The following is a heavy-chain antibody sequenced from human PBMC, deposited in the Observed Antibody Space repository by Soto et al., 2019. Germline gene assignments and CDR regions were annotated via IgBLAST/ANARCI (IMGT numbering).Heavy chain of an antibody. J-gene: IGHJ4*02. CDR2: INWNSAVI. CDR1: GFTFDDYA. V-gene: IGHV3-9*01. CDR3: ARDPSVTAIGRADH. Sequence: EVQLVESGGSLVQPGRSLRLSCVVSGFTFDDYAMHWVRQAPGGGLEWVSGINWNSAVIGYADSVKGRFTISRDNAKNALYLQMTSLRSEDTALYYCARDPSVTAIGRADHWGQGTLVTVSS. D-gene: IGHD5-18*01.